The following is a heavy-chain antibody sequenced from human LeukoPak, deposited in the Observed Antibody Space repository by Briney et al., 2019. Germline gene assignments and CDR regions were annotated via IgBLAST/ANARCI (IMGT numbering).Heavy chain of an antibody. CDR2: IKQDGSEK. V-gene: IGHV3-7*01. Sequence: GGSLRLSCAASGFTFSTYWMSWVRQAPGKGLEWVANIKQDGSEKYYVDSVKGRFTISRDDAKNSLYLQMNSLRAEDTAVYYCARETYGDYFDYWGQGTLVTVSS. D-gene: IGHD4-17*01. J-gene: IGHJ4*02. CDR3: ARETYGDYFDY. CDR1: GFTFSTYW.